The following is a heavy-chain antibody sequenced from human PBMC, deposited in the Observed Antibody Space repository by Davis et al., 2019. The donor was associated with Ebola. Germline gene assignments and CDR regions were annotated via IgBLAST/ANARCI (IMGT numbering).Heavy chain of an antibody. CDR2: INPNSGGT. V-gene: IGHV1-18*01. J-gene: IGHJ4*02. Sequence: ASVKVSCKASGYTFTSYGISWVRQAPGQGLEWVGWINPNSGGTNSTEKFQGRVTMTEDTSTDTAYMELSSLRSEDTAVYYCAASSPMLYYFDYWGQGTLVTVSS. CDR1: GYTFTSYG. CDR3: AASSPMLYYFDY. D-gene: IGHD2-21*01.